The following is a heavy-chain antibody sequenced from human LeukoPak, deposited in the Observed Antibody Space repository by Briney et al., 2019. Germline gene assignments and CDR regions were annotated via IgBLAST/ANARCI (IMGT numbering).Heavy chain of an antibody. J-gene: IGHJ4*02. D-gene: IGHD6-13*01. V-gene: IGHV1-46*01. CDR3: ARGRPSYSTSWCVY. CDR1: GYSFTSYN. CDR2: INPSGGST. Sequence: ASVKVSCKASGYSFTSYNMHWVRQAPGQGLEWMGIINPSGGSTGYAQKFQGRVTMTWDTSTTTVYMELSSLKSEDTAVYYCARGRPSYSTSWCVYWGQGTLVTVSS.